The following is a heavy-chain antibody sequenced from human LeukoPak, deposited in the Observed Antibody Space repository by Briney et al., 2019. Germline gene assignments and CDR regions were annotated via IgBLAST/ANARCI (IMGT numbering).Heavy chain of an antibody. Sequence: SETLSLTCAVYGGSFSGYYWSWIRQPPGKGLEWIGEINHSGSTNYNPSLKSRVTISVDTSKNQFSLKLSSVTAADTAVYYCARAASRAYCGGDCYGYYFDYWGQGTLVTVSS. CDR3: ARAASRAYCGGDCYGYYFDY. CDR1: GGSFSGYY. D-gene: IGHD2-21*02. CDR2: INHSGST. J-gene: IGHJ4*02. V-gene: IGHV4-34*01.